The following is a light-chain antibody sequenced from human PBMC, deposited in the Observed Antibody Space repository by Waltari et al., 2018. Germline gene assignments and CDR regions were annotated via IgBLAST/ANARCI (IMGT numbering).Light chain of an antibody. J-gene: IGLJ1*01. CDR1: RSDVGGFSY. CDR3: SSYGGDNNYV. V-gene: IGLV2-8*01. Sequence: QSALTQPPSASGSPGQSVTISCPGTRSDVGGFSYVSWFQQHPGKAPKLIIYEVAKRPSGVPDRFSGSKSGNTASLTVSGLQAEDEADYYCSSYGGDNNYVFGSGTKVTVL. CDR2: EVA.